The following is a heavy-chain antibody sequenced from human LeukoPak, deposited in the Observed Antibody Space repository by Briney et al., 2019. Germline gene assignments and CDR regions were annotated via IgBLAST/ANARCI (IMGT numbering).Heavy chain of an antibody. CDR1: GFTFSSYA. D-gene: IGHD3-10*01. Sequence: GRSLRLSCAASGFTFSSYAMHWVRQAPGKGLEWVAVISYDGSNKYYADSVKGRFTISRDNSKNTLFLQMNSLRAEDTAVYYCAKAATRGLYYFDYWGQGTLVTVSS. CDR3: AKAATRGLYYFDY. CDR2: ISYDGSNK. V-gene: IGHV3-30*04. J-gene: IGHJ4*02.